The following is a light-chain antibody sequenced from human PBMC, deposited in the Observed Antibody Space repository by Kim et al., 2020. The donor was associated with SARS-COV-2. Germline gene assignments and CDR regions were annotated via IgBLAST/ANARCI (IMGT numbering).Light chain of an antibody. Sequence: GQSVTISCTGTSSDVGGYNYVSWYQQHPGKVPKLMIYEVSKRPSGVPNHFSGSKSGNTASLTISGLQAEDEADYYCCSYTGSYTYVFGTGTKVTVL. CDR3: CSYTGSYTYV. J-gene: IGLJ1*01. CDR2: EVS. V-gene: IGLV2-11*01. CDR1: SSDVGGYNY.